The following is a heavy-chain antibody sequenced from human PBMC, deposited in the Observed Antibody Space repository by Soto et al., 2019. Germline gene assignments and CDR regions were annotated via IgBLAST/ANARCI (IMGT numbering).Heavy chain of an antibody. V-gene: IGHV1-18*01. CDR3: ARTLGMEVAATH. CDR1: GYTLTSYG. Sequence: ASVKVSCKASGYTLTSYGIRWVRQAPGQGLEWMGWISAYNGNTNYAQKLQGRVTMTTDTSTSTAYMELRSLRSDDTAVYYCARTLGMEVAATHWGQGTLVTVSS. D-gene: IGHD2-15*01. J-gene: IGHJ4*02. CDR2: ISAYNGNT.